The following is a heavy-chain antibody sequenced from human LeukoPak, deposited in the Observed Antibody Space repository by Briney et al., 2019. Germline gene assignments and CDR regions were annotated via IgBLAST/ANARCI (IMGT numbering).Heavy chain of an antibody. Sequence: SVKVSCKASGGTFSSSAITRVRQAPGQGLEWMGRIIPVLNITNYAQKFQGRVTITADTSTSTAYMELSSLRSEETAVYYCARDQGLTAPPPYGLDVWGQGTTVTVSS. D-gene: IGHD5-18*01. CDR1: GGTFSSSA. CDR2: IIPVLNIT. CDR3: ARDQGLTAPPPYGLDV. J-gene: IGHJ6*02. V-gene: IGHV1-69*04.